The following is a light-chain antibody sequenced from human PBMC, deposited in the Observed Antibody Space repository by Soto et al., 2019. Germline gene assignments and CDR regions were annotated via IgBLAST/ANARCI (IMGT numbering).Light chain of an antibody. CDR3: SSYTTNSTLVL. CDR2: EVI. J-gene: IGLJ2*01. Sequence: QSALTQPASVSGSPGQSITISCTGTSRDIDYNYVSWYQQYPGKAPKLKIYEVINRPSGVSDRFSGSKSGNTASLTISGLQAEDEADYYCSSYTTNSTLVLFGGGTKVTVL. CDR1: SRDIDYNY. V-gene: IGLV2-14*01.